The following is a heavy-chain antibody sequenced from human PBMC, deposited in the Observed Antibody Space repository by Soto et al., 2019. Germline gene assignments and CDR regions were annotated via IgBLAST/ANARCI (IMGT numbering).Heavy chain of an antibody. CDR1: GFTVSSNY. V-gene: IGHV3-53*01. CDR3: AKAGRGGDCFFDY. D-gene: IGHD2-21*02. J-gene: IGHJ4*02. Sequence: GGSLRLSCAASGFTVSSNYMSWVRQAPGKGLEWVSVIYSGGSTYYADSVKGRFTISRDNSKNTLYLQMNSLRAEDTAVYYCAKAGRGGDCFFDYWGQGTLVTVSS. CDR2: IYSGGST.